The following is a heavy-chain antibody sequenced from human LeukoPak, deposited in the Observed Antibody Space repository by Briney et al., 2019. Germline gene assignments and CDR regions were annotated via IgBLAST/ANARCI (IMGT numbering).Heavy chain of an antibody. J-gene: IGHJ4*02. CDR1: GYSVSSNSGA. CDR2: VYYRSQWYN. Sequence: SQTLSLTCAIFGYSVSSNSGAWNWIRQSPSRGLEWLGRVYYRSQWYNDYAFSVKGRIAINADTSKNHFSLQLNSVTPEDTAVYYCAREEAGTYGFQYWGQGTLVTVSS. CDR3: AREEAGTYGFQY. D-gene: IGHD3-10*01. V-gene: IGHV6-1*01.